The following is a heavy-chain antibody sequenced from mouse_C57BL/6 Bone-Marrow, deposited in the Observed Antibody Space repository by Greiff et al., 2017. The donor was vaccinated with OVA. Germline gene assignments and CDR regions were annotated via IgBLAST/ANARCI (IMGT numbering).Heavy chain of an antibody. CDR2: ISDGGSYT. J-gene: IGHJ2*01. Sequence: EVNVVESGGGLVKPGGSLKLSCAASGFTFSSYAMSWVRQTPEKRLEWVATISDGGSYTYYPDNVKGRFTISRDNAKNNLYLQMSHLKSEDTAMYYCARDDGSKYYFDYWGQGTTLTVSS. V-gene: IGHV5-4*01. D-gene: IGHD1-1*01. CDR1: GFTFSSYA. CDR3: ARDDGSKYYFDY.